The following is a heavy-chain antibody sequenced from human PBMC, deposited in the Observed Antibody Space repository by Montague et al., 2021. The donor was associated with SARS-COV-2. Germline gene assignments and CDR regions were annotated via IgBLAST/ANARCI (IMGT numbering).Heavy chain of an antibody. J-gene: IGHJ4*02. V-gene: IGHV3-23*01. D-gene: IGHD4-17*01. Sequence: SLRLSCAASGFTFSSYAMSWVRQAPGKGLEWVSAISGSGGSTYYADSMKGRFTISRDNSKNTLYLQMNSLRAEDTAVYYCAKAGIKYDYGDFFDYWGQGTLVTVSS. CDR2: ISGSGGST. CDR1: GFTFSSYA. CDR3: AKAGIKYDYGDFFDY.